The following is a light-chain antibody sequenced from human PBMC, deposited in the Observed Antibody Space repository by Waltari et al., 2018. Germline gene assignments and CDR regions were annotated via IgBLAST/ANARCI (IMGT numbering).Light chain of an antibody. V-gene: IGKV3-20*01. CDR1: HSVSNNY. CDR2: GAS. CDR3: QQYGSSPRT. Sequence: EIVLRQGPGSVCLFPGEGARLHCRASHSVSNNYLAWYQQKPGQAPRLLIYGASSRATCIPYSFVPSWSGTDFTLTISRLEPEDFAVYDFQQYGSSPRTFGAGTKVDIK. J-gene: IGKJ4*01.